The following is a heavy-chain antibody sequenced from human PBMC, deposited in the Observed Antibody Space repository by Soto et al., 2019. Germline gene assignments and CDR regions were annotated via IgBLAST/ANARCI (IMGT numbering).Heavy chain of an antibody. J-gene: IGHJ4*02. V-gene: IGHV3-23*01. D-gene: IGHD5-18*01. CDR1: GFTFSSYP. CDR2: ISGSGGST. Sequence: PGGSLRLSCPASGFTFSSYPMSWVGQAPGKGLESVSGISGSGGSTYYADSVKGRFTISRDNSKNTLYLQMNSLRAEDTAVYYCAKDDGQLWPPFDYWGQGTLVTVPS. CDR3: AKDDGQLWPPFDY.